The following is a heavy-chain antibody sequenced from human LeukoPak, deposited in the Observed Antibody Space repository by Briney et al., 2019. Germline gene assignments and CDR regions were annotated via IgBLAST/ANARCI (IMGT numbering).Heavy chain of an antibody. D-gene: IGHD3-10*01. Sequence: GSLRLSCAASGFTVSSNYMSWVRQAPGRGLEWVSVIYSGGSTYYADSVKGRFTISRDNSKNTLYLQMNSLRAEDTAVYYCASLMVRGDFDYWGQGTLVTVSS. CDR2: IYSGGST. CDR3: ASLMVRGDFDY. J-gene: IGHJ4*02. V-gene: IGHV3-66*01. CDR1: GFTVSSNY.